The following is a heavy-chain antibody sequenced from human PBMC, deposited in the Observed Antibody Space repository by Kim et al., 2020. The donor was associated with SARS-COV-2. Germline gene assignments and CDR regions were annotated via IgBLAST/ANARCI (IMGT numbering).Heavy chain of an antibody. V-gene: IGHV4-39*01. J-gene: IGHJ4*02. CDR2: IYYSGST. CDR1: GGSISSSSYY. Sequence: SETLSLTCTVAGGSISSSSYYWGWIRQPPGKGLEWIGSIYYSGSTYYNPSLKSRVTISVDTSKNQFSLKLSSVTAADTAVYYCARGYYQPGLDYWGQGTLVTVSS. CDR3: ARGYYQPGLDY. D-gene: IGHD3-22*01.